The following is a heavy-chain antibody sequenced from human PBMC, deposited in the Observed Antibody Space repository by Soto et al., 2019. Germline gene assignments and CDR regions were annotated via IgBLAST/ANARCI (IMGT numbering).Heavy chain of an antibody. Sequence: SETLSLTCTVSGGSISTYYWSWIRQPPGKGLEWIGYIYPTGSADYRSPLKSRVTISVDTSKNHFSLKLNSVTASDTAVYYCARGRKVEQWVSSGRGGGLDVWGPGTTVTVSS. J-gene: IGHJ6*02. V-gene: IGHV4-59*01. CDR3: ARGRKVEQWVSSGRGGGLDV. CDR1: GGSISTYY. D-gene: IGHD6-19*01. CDR2: IYPTGSA.